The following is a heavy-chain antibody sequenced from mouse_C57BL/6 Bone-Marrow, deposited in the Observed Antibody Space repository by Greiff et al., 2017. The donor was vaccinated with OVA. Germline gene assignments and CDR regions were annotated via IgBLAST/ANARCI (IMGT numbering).Heavy chain of an antibody. D-gene: IGHD1-1*01. V-gene: IGHV1-50*01. CDR2: IDPSDSYT. Sequence: VQLQQSGAELVKPGASVKLYCKASGYTFTSYWMQWVKQRPGQGLEWIGEIDPSDSYTNYKQKFKRKATLTVDTSSSTAYMQLSSLTSEDSAVYYCARGDYYGSSWEFDYWGQGTTLTVSS. CDR1: GYTFTSYW. CDR3: ARGDYYGSSWEFDY. J-gene: IGHJ2*01.